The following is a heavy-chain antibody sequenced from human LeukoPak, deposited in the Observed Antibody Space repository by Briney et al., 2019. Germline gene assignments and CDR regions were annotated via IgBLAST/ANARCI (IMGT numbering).Heavy chain of an antibody. CDR2: INHSGST. CDR1: GGSFSGYY. J-gene: IGHJ4*02. D-gene: IGHD3-16*02. V-gene: IGHV4-34*01. Sequence: KPSETLSLTCAVYGGSFSGYYWSWIRQPPGKGLEWIGEINHSGSTNYNPSLKSRVTISVDTSKNQFSLKLSSVTAADTGVYYCARGFRYDYVWGSYRSHFDYGGQGTLVTVSS. CDR3: ARGFRYDYVWGSYRSHFDY.